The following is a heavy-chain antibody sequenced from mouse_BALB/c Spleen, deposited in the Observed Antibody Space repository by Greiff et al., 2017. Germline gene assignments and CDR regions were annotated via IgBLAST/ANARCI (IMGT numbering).Heavy chain of an antibody. CDR3: TREGLNGKAWFAY. D-gene: IGHD2-1*01. CDR1: GFTFSSYT. Sequence: EVKLMESGGGLVKPGGSLKLSCAASGFTFSSYTMSWVRQTPEKRLEWVATISSGGSYTYYPDSVKGRFTISRDNAKNTLYLQMSSLKSEDTAMYYCTREGLNGKAWFAYWGQGTLVTVSA. CDR2: ISSGGSYT. V-gene: IGHV5-6-4*01. J-gene: IGHJ3*01.